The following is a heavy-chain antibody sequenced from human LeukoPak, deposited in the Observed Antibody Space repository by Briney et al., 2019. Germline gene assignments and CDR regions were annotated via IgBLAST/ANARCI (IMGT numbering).Heavy chain of an antibody. J-gene: IGHJ4*02. CDR3: ARGPGVRGVIFNF. Sequence: SETLSLTCTISGYSISSGYYWGWIRQPPGKGLEWIGSIYYSGSTYYNPFLKSRVTISVDTSKNQFSLKLNSVTAADTAVYYCARGPGVRGVIFNFWGQGTLVTVSS. CDR2: IYYSGST. V-gene: IGHV4-38-2*02. CDR1: GYSISSGYY. D-gene: IGHD3-10*01.